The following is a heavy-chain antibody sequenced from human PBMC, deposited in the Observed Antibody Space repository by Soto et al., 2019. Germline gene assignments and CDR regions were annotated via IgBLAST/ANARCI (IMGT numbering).Heavy chain of an antibody. D-gene: IGHD2-8*01. CDR2: IDPSDSQT. J-gene: IGHJ4*02. CDR3: ARQIYSSVTGTNLQYYFDS. CDR1: GYSFAGYW. Sequence: GESLKISCKGSGYSFAGYWITWVRQKRGKGLEWMGRIDPSDSQTYYSPSFRGHVTISVTKSITTVFLQWSSLRASDTAMYYCARQIYSSVTGTNLQYYFDSWGQGAPVTVSS. V-gene: IGHV5-10-1*01.